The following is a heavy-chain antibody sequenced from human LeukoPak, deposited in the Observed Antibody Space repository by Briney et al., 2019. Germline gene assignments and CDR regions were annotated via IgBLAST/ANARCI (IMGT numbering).Heavy chain of an antibody. CDR3: AKDRTYCSGGSCFEGNYYYGMDV. D-gene: IGHD2-15*01. CDR1: GFTFSSYG. J-gene: IGHJ6*02. Sequence: GGSLRLSCAASGFTFSSYGMHWVRQAPGKGLEWVAVISYDGSNKYYADSVKGRFTISRDNSKNTLYLQMNSLRAEDTAVYYCAKDRTYCSGGSCFEGNYYYGMDVWGQGTTVTVSS. CDR2: ISYDGSNK. V-gene: IGHV3-30*18.